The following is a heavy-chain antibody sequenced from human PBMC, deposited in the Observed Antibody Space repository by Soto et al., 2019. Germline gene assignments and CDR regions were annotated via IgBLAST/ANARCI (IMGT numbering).Heavy chain of an antibody. CDR1: GDSITSYY. Sequence: SETLSLTCSVSGDSITSYYWSWIRQSPGKGLEWIGYIHDSGRTNYNPSLKSRLTISVDTSKNQFSLKVRSVTAADTAVYYCARFGRGDTYYGLDVWGQGTTVTVSS. D-gene: IGHD3-10*01. CDR3: ARFGRGDTYYGLDV. V-gene: IGHV4-59*01. J-gene: IGHJ6*02. CDR2: IHDSGRT.